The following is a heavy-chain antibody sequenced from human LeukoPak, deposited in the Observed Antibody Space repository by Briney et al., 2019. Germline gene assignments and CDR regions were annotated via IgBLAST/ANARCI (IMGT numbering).Heavy chain of an antibody. Sequence: ASVKVSCKASGYTFTSYGISWVRQAPGQGLEWMGWISAYNGNTNYAQELQGRVTMTTDTSTSTAYMELRSLRSDDTAVYYCARDLGIRGYSFGLDYFDYWGQGTLVTVSS. J-gene: IGHJ4*02. CDR1: GYTFTSYG. CDR2: ISAYNGNT. V-gene: IGHV1-18*01. CDR3: ARDLGIRGYSFGLDYFDY. D-gene: IGHD5-18*01.